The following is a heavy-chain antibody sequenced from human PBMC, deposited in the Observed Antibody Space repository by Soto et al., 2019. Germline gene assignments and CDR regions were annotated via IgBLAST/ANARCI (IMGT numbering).Heavy chain of an antibody. Sequence: EVQLVESGGSLVQPGGSLRLSCAASGFTFSDHYMDWVRQAPGKGLEWVGRTRNKANSYTTEYAASVKGRFTISRDDSKNSLYLQMNSLKTEDTAVYYCARVPPAVALIDYWGQGTLVTVSS. CDR2: TRNKANSYTT. V-gene: IGHV3-72*01. CDR1: GFTFSDHY. J-gene: IGHJ4*02. D-gene: IGHD6-19*01. CDR3: ARVPPAVALIDY.